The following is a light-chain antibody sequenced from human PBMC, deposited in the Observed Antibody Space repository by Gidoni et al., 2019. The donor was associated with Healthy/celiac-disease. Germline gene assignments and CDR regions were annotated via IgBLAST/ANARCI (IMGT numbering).Light chain of an antibody. Sequence: EIVLTQSPATLSLSPGERATLSCRASQSVSSSYLAWYQQKPGQAPRPLIYGASSRATGIPDRFSGSGSGTDFTLTISRLEPEDFAVYYCQQYGSSPPMYTFGQGTKLEIK. J-gene: IGKJ2*01. CDR3: QQYGSSPPMYT. V-gene: IGKV3-20*01. CDR1: QSVSSSY. CDR2: GAS.